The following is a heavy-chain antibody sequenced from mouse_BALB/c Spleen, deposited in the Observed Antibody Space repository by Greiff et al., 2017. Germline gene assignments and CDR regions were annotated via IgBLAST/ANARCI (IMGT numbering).Heavy chain of an antibody. CDR1: GFAFSSYD. CDR2: ISSGGGST. CDR3: ARQDTTVYFDY. Sequence: EVKVVESGGGLVKPGGSLKLSCAASGFAFSSYDMSWVRQTPEKRLEWVAYISSGGGSTYYPDTVKGRFTISRDNAKNTLYQQMSSLKSEDTAMYYCARQDTTVYFDYWGQGTTLTVSS. V-gene: IGHV5-12-1*01. D-gene: IGHD1-1*01. J-gene: IGHJ2*01.